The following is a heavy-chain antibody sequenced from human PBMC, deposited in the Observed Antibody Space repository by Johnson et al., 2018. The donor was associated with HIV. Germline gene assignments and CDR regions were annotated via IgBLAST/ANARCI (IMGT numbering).Heavy chain of an antibody. D-gene: IGHD1-26*01. J-gene: IGHJ3*01. CDR2: ISSSGSTI. V-gene: IGHV3-11*04. Sequence: QVQLVESGGGLVKPGGSLRLSCAASGFTFSDYYMSWIRQAPGKGLEWVSYISSSGSTIYYADSVKGRFPISRDNAKNSLYLQMNSLRAEDTAVYYCAKDLFTEREDDVFDVWGQGTLVTVSS. CDR1: GFTFSDYY. CDR3: AKDLFTEREDDVFDV.